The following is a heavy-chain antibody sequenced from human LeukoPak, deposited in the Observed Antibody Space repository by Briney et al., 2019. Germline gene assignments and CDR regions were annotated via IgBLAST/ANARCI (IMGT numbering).Heavy chain of an antibody. V-gene: IGHV3-21*01. Sequence: GGSLRLSCAASGFTFSSYSMNWVRQAPGKGLEWVSSISSSSSYIYYADSVKGRFTISRDNAKNSLYLQMYSLRAEDTAVYYCARDRVGARNPTFDYWGQGTLVTVSS. D-gene: IGHD1-26*01. CDR1: GFTFSSYS. CDR3: ARDRVGARNPTFDY. J-gene: IGHJ4*02. CDR2: ISSSSSYI.